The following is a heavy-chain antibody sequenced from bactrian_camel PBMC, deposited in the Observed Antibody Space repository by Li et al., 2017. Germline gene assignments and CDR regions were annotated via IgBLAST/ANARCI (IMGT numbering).Heavy chain of an antibody. V-gene: IGHV3-2*01. D-gene: IGHD6*01. CDR3: ALWPHTTVVAVGN. CDR2: INRGGTT. J-gene: IGHJ4*01. CDR1: GFTFSTYY. Sequence: VQLVESGGGLVQPGGSLRLSCAGSGFTFSTYYMSWVRQAPGKGLEWVSIINRGGTTYYADSMKGRFTISRDNPKNTLYLHLNSLRTEDTAMYYCALWPHTTVVAVGNWGQGTQVTVS.